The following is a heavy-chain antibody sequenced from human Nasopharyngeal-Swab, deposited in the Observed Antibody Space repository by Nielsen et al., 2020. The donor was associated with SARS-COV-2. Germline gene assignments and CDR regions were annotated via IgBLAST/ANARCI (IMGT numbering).Heavy chain of an antibody. CDR3: ARFDSSGYPDAFDI. CDR2: IYHSGST. Sequence: SETLSLTCAVSGGSISSGGYSWSWIRQPPGKGLEWTGYIYHSGSTYYNPSLKSRVTISVDRSKNQFSLKLSSVTAADTAVYYCARFDSSGYPDAFDIWGQGTMVTVSS. D-gene: IGHD3-22*01. CDR1: GGSISSGGYS. J-gene: IGHJ3*02. V-gene: IGHV4-30-2*01.